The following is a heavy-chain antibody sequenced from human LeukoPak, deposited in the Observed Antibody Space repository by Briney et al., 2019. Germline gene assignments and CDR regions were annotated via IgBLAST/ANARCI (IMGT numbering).Heavy chain of an antibody. J-gene: IGHJ4*02. CDR2: INPNSGGT. D-gene: IGHD5-12*01. Sequence: ASVKVSCKASGYTFTGYYMHWVRQAPGQGLEWMGWINPNSGGTNYAQKFQGRVTTTRDTSISTAYMELRSLRSDDTAVYYCARLSVATWGFDYWGQGTLVTVSS. CDR1: GYTFTGYY. CDR3: ARLSVATWGFDY. V-gene: IGHV1-2*02.